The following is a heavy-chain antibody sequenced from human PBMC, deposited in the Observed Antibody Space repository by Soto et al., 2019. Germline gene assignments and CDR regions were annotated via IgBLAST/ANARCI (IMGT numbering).Heavy chain of an antibody. CDR2: IYWDDDK. CDR1: GFSLTTSGVG. J-gene: IGHJ4*02. V-gene: IGHV2-5*02. Sequence: QITLKESGPTLVRPTQTLTLTCTFSGFSLTTSGVGVGWIRQPPGKALEWLAVIYWDDDKRYSSSLKSRLTITKDTPKTQVVLTITNMDPVATATYYCAHHPYYGLGSYSFDYWGQGTLVTLSS. CDR3: AHHPYYGLGSYSFDY. D-gene: IGHD3-10*01.